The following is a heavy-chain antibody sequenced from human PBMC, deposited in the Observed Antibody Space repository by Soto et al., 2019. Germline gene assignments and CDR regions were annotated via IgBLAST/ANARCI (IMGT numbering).Heavy chain of an antibody. CDR1: GYTFTSYG. CDR3: ARAEDYDFWSGYYTPVDP. V-gene: IGHV1-18*01. Sequence: QVQLVQSGAVVKKPGASVKVSCKASGYTFTSYGISWVRQAPGQGLEWMGWISAYNGNTNYAQKLQGRVTMTTDTSTSTAYMELRSLRSDDTAVYYCARAEDYDFWSGYYTPVDPWGQGTLVTVSS. J-gene: IGHJ5*02. D-gene: IGHD3-3*01. CDR2: ISAYNGNT.